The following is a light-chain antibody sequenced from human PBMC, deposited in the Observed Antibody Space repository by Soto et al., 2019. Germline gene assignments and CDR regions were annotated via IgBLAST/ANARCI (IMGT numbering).Light chain of an antibody. V-gene: IGKV3-20*01. J-gene: IGKJ1*01. CDR2: GAS. Sequence: IVLTQSPGTLSLSPGERATLSCRASRSLSSTYLAWYQQKPGQAPRLLIYGASGRATGIPDRFSGSASGTDFTLNISRLEHADVAVYYCQQYDTSPETFGQGNKLDIK. CDR3: QQYDTSPET. CDR1: RSLSSTY.